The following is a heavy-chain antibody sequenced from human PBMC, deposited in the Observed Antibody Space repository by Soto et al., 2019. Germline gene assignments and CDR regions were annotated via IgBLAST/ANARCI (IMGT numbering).Heavy chain of an antibody. V-gene: IGHV1-18*04. CDR2: ISAYNGNT. J-gene: IGHJ4*02. Sequence: ASVKVSCKASGYTFTSYGISWVRQAPGQGLEWMGWISAYNGNTNYAQKLQGRVTMTTDTSTSTAYMELRSLRSDDTAVYYCARAAPLTDPTYSSSWYLPGNKVDYWGQGTLVTVSS. D-gene: IGHD6-13*01. CDR3: ARAAPLTDPTYSSSWYLPGNKVDY. CDR1: GYTFTSYG.